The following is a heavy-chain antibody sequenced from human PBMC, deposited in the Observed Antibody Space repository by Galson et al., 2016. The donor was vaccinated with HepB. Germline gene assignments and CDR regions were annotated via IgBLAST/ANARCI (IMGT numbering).Heavy chain of an antibody. D-gene: IGHD4-17*01. V-gene: IGHV3-53*01. CDR3: AKKWSYGDYSYFDY. Sequence: SLRLSCAASGFTVSSNYMSWVRQAPGKGLEWVSIIHSGGTTYYADSVKGRFTISKDNSKNTLYLQMNSLRAEDTAVYYCAKKWSYGDYSYFDYWGQGTVVTVSS. J-gene: IGHJ4*03. CDR2: IHSGGTT. CDR1: GFTVSSNY.